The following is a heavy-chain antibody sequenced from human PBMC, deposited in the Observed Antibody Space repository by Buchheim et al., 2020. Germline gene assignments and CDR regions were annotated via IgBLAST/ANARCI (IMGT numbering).Heavy chain of an antibody. J-gene: IGHJ6*02. CDR2: IIPILGIA. CDR3: AREEKIGQWIKNYYYGMDV. Sequence: QVQLVQSGAEVKKPGSSVKVSCKASGGTFSSYAISWVRQAPGQWLEWMGRIIPILGIANYAQKSQGIVTRTADKSTSTTYMELSSLRSEDTAVYYCAREEKIGQWIKNYYYGMDVWGQGTT. D-gene: IGHD5-12*01. CDR1: GGTFSSYA. V-gene: IGHV1-69*04.